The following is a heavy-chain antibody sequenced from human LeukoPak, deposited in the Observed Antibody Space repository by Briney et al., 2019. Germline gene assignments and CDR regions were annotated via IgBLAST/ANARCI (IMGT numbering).Heavy chain of an antibody. V-gene: IGHV7-4-1*02. CDR1: GYSFTSYA. J-gene: IGHJ4*02. CDR2: IHTNTGNP. CDR3: ARAPGYCSGGSCYTDY. Sequence: ASVKVSCRASGYSFTSYAMNWVRQAPGQELEWMGWIHTNTGNPTYAQGFTGRFVFSLDTSVTTAYLQINSLKAEDTAVYYCARAPGYCSGGSCYTDYWGQGTLVPVSS. D-gene: IGHD2-15*01.